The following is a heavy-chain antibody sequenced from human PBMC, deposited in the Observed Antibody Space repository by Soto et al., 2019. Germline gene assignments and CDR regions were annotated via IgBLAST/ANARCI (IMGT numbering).Heavy chain of an antibody. Sequence: SETLSLTFAVHGRSFSGHYWSWSRQPPREGLEWIGESNHCGSTNYNPSLKSRVDISVDTSKNQFSLKLSAVTAADTAVYYCARELGHYYGSGSYYVYYGMDVWGQGTTVT. CDR1: GRSFSGHY. CDR3: ARELGHYYGSGSYYVYYGMDV. J-gene: IGHJ6*02. V-gene: IGHV4-34*01. D-gene: IGHD3-10*01. CDR2: SNHCGST.